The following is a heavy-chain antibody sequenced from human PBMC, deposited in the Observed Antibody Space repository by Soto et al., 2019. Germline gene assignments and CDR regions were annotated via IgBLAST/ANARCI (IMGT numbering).Heavy chain of an antibody. J-gene: IGHJ4*02. V-gene: IGHV3-23*01. D-gene: IGHD1-7*01. CDR3: AKDRWNYDYFDF. CDR1: GFTFSSYA. Sequence: QSGGSLRLSCAASGFTFSSYAMSWVRQAPGKGLEWVSAISGSGGSTYYADSVKGRFTISRDNSKSTLYLQMNSLRAEDTAVYYCAKDRWNYDYFDFWGQGTLVTVSS. CDR2: ISGSGGST.